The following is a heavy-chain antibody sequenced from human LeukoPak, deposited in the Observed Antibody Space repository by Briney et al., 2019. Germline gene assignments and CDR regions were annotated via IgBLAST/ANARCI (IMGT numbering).Heavy chain of an antibody. CDR1: GFTFSSYW. D-gene: IGHD2-15*01. CDR3: AKSPLGSCSGAVCYPFDY. CDR2: IKQDGSEK. V-gene: IGHV3-7*03. J-gene: IGHJ4*02. Sequence: PGGSLRLSCAASGFTFSSYWMSWVRQAPGKGLEWVANIKQDGSEKYYVDSVKGRFTISRDNAKNPLYLQMNSLRAEDTAVYYCAKSPLGSCSGAVCYPFDYWGQGTLVTVSS.